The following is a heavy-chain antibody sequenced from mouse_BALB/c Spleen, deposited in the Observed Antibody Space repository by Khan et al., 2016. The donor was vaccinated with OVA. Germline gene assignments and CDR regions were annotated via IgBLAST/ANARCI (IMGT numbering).Heavy chain of an antibody. CDR1: GYSITSEYA. V-gene: IGHV3-2*02. CDR2: IDYSGNT. CDR3: ARKDYYDYDPFPY. Sequence: EVKLEESGPGLVKPSLSLSLPCTVTGYSITSEYAWNWIRQFPGNKLEWMGYIDYSGNTRFNPSLKSRTSITRDTFKNQFFLQLNSVTAEDTATYYCARKDYYDYDPFPYWGQGTLVTVSA. J-gene: IGHJ3*01. D-gene: IGHD2-4*01.